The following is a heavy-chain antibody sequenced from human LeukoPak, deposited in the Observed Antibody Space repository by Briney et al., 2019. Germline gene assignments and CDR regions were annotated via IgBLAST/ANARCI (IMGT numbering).Heavy chain of an antibody. V-gene: IGHV1-2*02. D-gene: IGHD3-22*01. CDR2: INPNSGGT. CDR3: ARTRSDYYDSSGYLDY. J-gene: IGHJ4*02. CDR1: GYTFTGYY. Sequence: GASVKVSCKASGYTFTGYYMYWVRQAPGQGLEWMGWINPNSGGTNYAQKFQGRVTMTRDTSISTAYMELSRLRSDDTAVYYCARTRSDYYDSSGYLDYWGQGTLVTVSS.